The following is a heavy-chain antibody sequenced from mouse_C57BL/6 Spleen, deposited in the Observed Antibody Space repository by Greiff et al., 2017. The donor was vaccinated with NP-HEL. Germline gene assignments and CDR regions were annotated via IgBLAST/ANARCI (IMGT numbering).Heavy chain of an antibody. D-gene: IGHD1-1*01. CDR2: IYPGDGDT. Sequence: VQLQQSGPELVKPGASVKISCKASGYAFSSSWMNWVKQRPGKGLEWIGRIYPGDGDTNYNGKFKGKATLTADKASSTAYMQLSSLTSEDSAVYFCAREPGSSYEYYYAMDYWGQGTSVTVSS. V-gene: IGHV1-82*01. CDR3: AREPGSSYEYYYAMDY. CDR1: GYAFSSSW. J-gene: IGHJ4*01.